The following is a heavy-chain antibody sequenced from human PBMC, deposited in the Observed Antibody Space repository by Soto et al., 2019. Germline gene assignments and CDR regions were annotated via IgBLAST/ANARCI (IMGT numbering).Heavy chain of an antibody. CDR1: GGSISSYY. J-gene: IGHJ4*02. Sequence: SETLSLTCTVSGGSISSYYWSWIRQPPGKGLEWIGYIYYSGSTNYNPSLKSRVTISVDTSKNQFSLKLSSVTAADTAVYYCARSNYDFWSGYYHFDYWGQGTLVTVS. D-gene: IGHD3-3*01. CDR3: ARSNYDFWSGYYHFDY. V-gene: IGHV4-59*01. CDR2: IYYSGST.